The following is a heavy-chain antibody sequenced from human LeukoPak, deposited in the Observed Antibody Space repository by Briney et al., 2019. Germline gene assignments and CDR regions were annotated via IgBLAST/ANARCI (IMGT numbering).Heavy chain of an antibody. D-gene: IGHD7-27*01. V-gene: IGHV3-7*01. CDR3: ARADWGSIDY. J-gene: IGHJ4*02. CDR2: IRPDANDG. Sequence: GESLRLSCAASGFTFSHYWMAWVRQAPGKGLEWVAIIRPDANDGSYVDSVKGRFTISRDNAKNSLYLQLNSLRAEDTAVYFCARADWGSIDYWGQGALVTVSS. CDR1: GFTFSHYW.